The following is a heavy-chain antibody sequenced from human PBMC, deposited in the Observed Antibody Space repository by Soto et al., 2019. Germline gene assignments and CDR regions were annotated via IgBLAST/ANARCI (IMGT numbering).Heavy chain of an antibody. V-gene: IGHV4-34*01. Sequence: LSLTCAVYGGSFSGYCWSWIRQPPGKGLEWIGEINHSGRTNYNPSLKSRVTISVDTSKSQFSLKLSSVTAADTAVYYCARGRKYYDFWSGYSHPRYYFNYWGQGTLVTVSS. CDR3: ARGRKYYDFWSGYSHPRYYFNY. CDR2: INHSGRT. J-gene: IGHJ4*02. D-gene: IGHD3-3*01. CDR1: GGSFSGYC.